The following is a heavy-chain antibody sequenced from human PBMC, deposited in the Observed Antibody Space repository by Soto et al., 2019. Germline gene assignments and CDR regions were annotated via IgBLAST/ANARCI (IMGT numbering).Heavy chain of an antibody. V-gene: IGHV1-2*04. J-gene: IGHJ4*02. Sequence: GASVKVSCKASGYTFTGYYMHWVRQAPGQGLEWMGWTNPNSGGTNYAQKFQGWVTMTRDTSISTAYMELSRLRSDDTAVYYCARDGGYCTNGVCYKDYWGQGTLVTVSS. CDR2: TNPNSGGT. CDR3: ARDGGYCTNGVCYKDY. D-gene: IGHD2-8*01. CDR1: GYTFTGYY.